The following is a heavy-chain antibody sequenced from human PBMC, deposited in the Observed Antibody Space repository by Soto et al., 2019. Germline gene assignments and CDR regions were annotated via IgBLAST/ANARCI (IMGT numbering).Heavy chain of an antibody. CDR1: GFTFSSYW. D-gene: IGHD6-19*01. Sequence: PGGSLRLSCAASGFTFSSYWMHWVRQAPGKGLVWVSRINSNGSSTSYADSMKGRFTISRDNAKNTLYLQMNSLRAEDTAVYYCARVEQWLVFYYYYGMDVWGQGTTVTVSS. CDR3: ARVEQWLVFYYYYGMDV. CDR2: INSNGSST. J-gene: IGHJ6*02. V-gene: IGHV3-74*01.